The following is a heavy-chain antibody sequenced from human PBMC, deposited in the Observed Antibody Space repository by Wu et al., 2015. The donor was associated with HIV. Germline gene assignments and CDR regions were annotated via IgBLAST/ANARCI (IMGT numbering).Heavy chain of an antibody. V-gene: IGHV1-18*01. CDR2: ISGYNGDT. D-gene: IGHD6-13*01. Sequence: QVQLVQSGAEVKKPGASVKVSCKASTYTFTSYGISWVRQAPGQGLEWMGWISGYNGDTNYAQKFQGRVIMTTDTSTSTAYMELRSLRSDDTAFYYCARDRNVGGAGRHFDYWGQGTLGHRLL. J-gene: IGHJ4*02. CDR3: ARDRNVGGAGRHFDY. CDR1: TYTFTSYG.